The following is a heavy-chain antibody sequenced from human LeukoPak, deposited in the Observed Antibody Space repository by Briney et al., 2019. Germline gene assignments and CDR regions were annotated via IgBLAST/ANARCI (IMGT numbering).Heavy chain of an antibody. Sequence: SETLSLTCTVSGGSISSTSYYWGWIRQPPGKGLECIGSIYYSGSTYYNPSLKSRVTISVDTSTNQFSLKLNSVTAADTAVYYCARAGFLILAFDYWGQGTLVTVSS. V-gene: IGHV4-39*07. D-gene: IGHD3-9*01. CDR1: GGSISSTSYY. CDR3: ARAGFLILAFDY. CDR2: IYYSGST. J-gene: IGHJ4*02.